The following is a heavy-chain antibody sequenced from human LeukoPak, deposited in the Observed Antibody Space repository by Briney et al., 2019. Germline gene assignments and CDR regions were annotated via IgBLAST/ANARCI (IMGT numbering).Heavy chain of an antibody. D-gene: IGHD2-2*01. V-gene: IGHV3-30*04. CDR1: GFTFSSYA. CDR3: ARERYCSSTSCPRPFDY. CDR2: ISYDGSNK. J-gene: IGHJ4*02. Sequence: GGSLRLSCAASGFTFSSYAMHWVRQAPGKGLEWVAVISYDGSNKYYADSVKGRFTISRDNSKNTLYLQTNSLRAEDTAVYYCARERYCSSTSCPRPFDYWGQGTLVTVSS.